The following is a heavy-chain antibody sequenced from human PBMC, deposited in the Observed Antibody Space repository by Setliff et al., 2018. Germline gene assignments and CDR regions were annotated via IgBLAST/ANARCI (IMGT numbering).Heavy chain of an antibody. CDR1: GFTFSSYS. D-gene: IGHD2-15*01. CDR3: ARDEVNCSGSKCYSGFDS. Sequence: GSLRLSCAASGFTFSSYSMNWVRQAPGKGLEWVSYISSSSSTIYYADSVKGRFTISRDNAKNSLYLQMNSLRAEDTAVYYCARDEVNCSGSKCYSGFDSWGQGTLVTVSS. CDR2: ISSSSSTI. V-gene: IGHV3-48*01. J-gene: IGHJ4*02.